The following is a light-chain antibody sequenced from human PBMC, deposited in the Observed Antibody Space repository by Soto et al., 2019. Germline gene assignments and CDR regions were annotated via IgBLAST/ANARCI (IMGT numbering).Light chain of an antibody. CDR3: QQRNDWPRNS. CDR2: DAS. Sequence: EIVLTQSPATLSLSPGERATLSCRASQSVSSYLAWYQQKPGQAPRLLIYDASNRATGIPARFSGSGSGTDFTLTISSLEPEDFAVYYCQQRNDWPRNSFGQGTRMEIK. CDR1: QSVSSY. J-gene: IGKJ5*01. V-gene: IGKV3-11*01.